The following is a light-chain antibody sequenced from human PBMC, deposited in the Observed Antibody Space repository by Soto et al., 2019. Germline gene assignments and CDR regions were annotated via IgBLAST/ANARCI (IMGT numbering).Light chain of an antibody. CDR1: QSVSSN. Sequence: EVVMTQSPVTLSVSPGERATLSCRASQSVSSNLAWYQQKPGQAPRLLIYGASTRATGISDRFSASGSGTDFTLTISRLEPEDFAVYFCQQYVGTLYTFGQGTKLEI. V-gene: IGKV3D-15*01. CDR2: GAS. J-gene: IGKJ2*01. CDR3: QQYVGTLYT.